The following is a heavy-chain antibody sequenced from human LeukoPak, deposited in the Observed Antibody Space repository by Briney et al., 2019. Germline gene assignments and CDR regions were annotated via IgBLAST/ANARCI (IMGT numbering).Heavy chain of an antibody. Sequence: GGPLRLSCAASGFTYSSYWMHWVRQGPGKGLVWVSRINTDGSSTSYADSVKGRFAISRDNAKNTLYLQMNSMRAEDTAVYYCARGQVGATARAYYYYMDVWGKGTTVTVSS. CDR3: ARGQVGATARAYYYYMDV. D-gene: IGHD1-26*01. CDR1: GFTYSSYW. J-gene: IGHJ6*03. CDR2: INTDGSST. V-gene: IGHV3-74*01.